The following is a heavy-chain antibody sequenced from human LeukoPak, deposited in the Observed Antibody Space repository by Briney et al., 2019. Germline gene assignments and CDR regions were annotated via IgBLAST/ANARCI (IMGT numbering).Heavy chain of an antibody. Sequence: GGSLGLSCAASGFTFSSYEMNWVRQAPGKGLEWVSSISSSSTYISYADSVKGRFTVSRDNAKNSLYLQMNSLRAEDTAVYYCARDKFSYGDPYYLDYWGQGTLVTVSS. V-gene: IGHV3-21*01. D-gene: IGHD4-17*01. CDR2: ISSSSTYI. J-gene: IGHJ4*02. CDR1: GFTFSSYE. CDR3: ARDKFSYGDPYYLDY.